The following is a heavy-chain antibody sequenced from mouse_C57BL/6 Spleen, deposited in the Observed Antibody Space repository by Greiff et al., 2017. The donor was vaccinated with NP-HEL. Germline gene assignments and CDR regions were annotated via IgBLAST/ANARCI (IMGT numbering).Heavy chain of an antibody. J-gene: IGHJ3*01. Sequence: EVQLQESGPGLVKPSQSLSLTCSVTGYSITSGYYWNWIRRFPGNKLEWMGYISYDGSNNYNPSLTNRISITRDSSKNQFFLKLNSVTTEDTATYYCAREGDYGYDGFAYWGQGTLVTVSA. CDR1: GYSITSGYY. CDR3: AREGDYGYDGFAY. V-gene: IGHV3-6*01. CDR2: ISYDGSN. D-gene: IGHD2-2*01.